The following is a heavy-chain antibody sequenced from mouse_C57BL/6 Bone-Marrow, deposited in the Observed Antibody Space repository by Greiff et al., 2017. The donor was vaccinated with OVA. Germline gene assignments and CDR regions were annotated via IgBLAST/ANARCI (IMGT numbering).Heavy chain of an antibody. Sequence: VQLQQPGTELVKPGASVKLSCKASGYTFTSYWMHWVKQRPGQGLEWIGNINPSNGGTNYNEKFKSKATLTVDKSSSTAYMQLSSLTSEDSAVYYCARGNYYGSNQFAYWGQGTLVTVSA. CDR1: GYTFTSYW. D-gene: IGHD1-1*01. V-gene: IGHV1-53*01. J-gene: IGHJ3*01. CDR2: INPSNGGT. CDR3: ARGNYYGSNQFAY.